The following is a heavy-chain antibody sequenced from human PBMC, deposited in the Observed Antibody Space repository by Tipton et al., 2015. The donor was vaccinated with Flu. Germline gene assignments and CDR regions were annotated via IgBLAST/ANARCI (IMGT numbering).Heavy chain of an antibody. J-gene: IGHJ4*02. CDR1: GYSINSGYF. CDR3: ARLTYYYGSGTSDY. CDR2: MSHSGRT. V-gene: IGHV4-38-2*01. D-gene: IGHD3-10*01. Sequence: LRLSCAVSGYSINSGYFWGWNRQPPGKGLEWIGSMSHSGRTYYSPSLKSRVTISADTWKTQFSLKLSSVTAADTAVYYCARLTYYYGSGTSDYWGQGTLVTVSS.